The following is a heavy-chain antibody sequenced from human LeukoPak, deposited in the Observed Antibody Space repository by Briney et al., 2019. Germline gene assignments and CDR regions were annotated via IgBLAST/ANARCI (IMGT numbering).Heavy chain of an antibody. D-gene: IGHD3-3*01. CDR3: TRHTEDYDFWSGYSYQDY. CDR1: GFTFSGSA. V-gene: IGHV3-73*01. CDR2: IRSKANSYAT. J-gene: IGHJ4*02. Sequence: GGSLKLSCAASGFTFSGSAMHWVRQASGKGLEWVGRIRSKANSYATAYAASAKGRFTISRDDSKNTAYLQMNSLKTEDTAVYYCTRHTEDYDFWSGYSYQDYWGQGTLVTVSS.